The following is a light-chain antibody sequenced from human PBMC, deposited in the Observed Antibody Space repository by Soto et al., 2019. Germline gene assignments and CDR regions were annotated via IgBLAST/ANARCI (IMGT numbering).Light chain of an antibody. CDR2: LNSDGSP. J-gene: IGLJ2*01. CDR3: QTWGTGIQV. Sequence: QLVLTQSPSASASLGASVKLTCTLSSGHSSYAIAWHQQQPEKGPRYLMKLNSDGSPSKGDGIPDRFSGSSSGAERYPTNSSLQSEDEADFYCQTWGTGIQVFGGGTQLTV. CDR1: SGHSSYA. V-gene: IGLV4-69*01.